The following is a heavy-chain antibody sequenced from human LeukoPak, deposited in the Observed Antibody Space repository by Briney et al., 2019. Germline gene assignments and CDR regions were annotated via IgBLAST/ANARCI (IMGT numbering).Heavy chain of an antibody. CDR3: ATYRQVMLPFEA. J-gene: IGHJ5*02. Sequence: GGSLRLSCAASGFTFSSYAMHWVRQAPGKGLEWVAVISYDGSNKFYADSVKGRFTFSRDNSKNTLYLQMDSLRAEETAVYYCATYRQVMLPFEAWGQGTLVTVSS. CDR1: GFTFSSYA. V-gene: IGHV3-30*04. CDR2: ISYDGSNK. D-gene: IGHD5-18*01.